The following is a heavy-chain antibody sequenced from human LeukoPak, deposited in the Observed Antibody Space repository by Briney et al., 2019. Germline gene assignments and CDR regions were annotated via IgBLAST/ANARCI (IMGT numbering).Heavy chain of an antibody. J-gene: IGHJ4*02. Sequence: GGSLRLSCAASGFTFSDYYMIWIRQAPGKGLEWVSYISSSGSTIYYADSVKGRFTISRDNAKNSLYLQMNSLRAEDTAVYYCARGASYDFWSGTYIDYWGQGTLVTVSS. CDR2: ISSSGSTI. V-gene: IGHV3-11*04. CDR3: ARGASYDFWSGTYIDY. D-gene: IGHD3-3*01. CDR1: GFTFSDYY.